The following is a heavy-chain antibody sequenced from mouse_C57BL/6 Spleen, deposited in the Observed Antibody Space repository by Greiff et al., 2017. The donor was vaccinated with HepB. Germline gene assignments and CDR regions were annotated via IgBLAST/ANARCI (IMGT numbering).Heavy chain of an antibody. Sequence: VQLQQSGAELVRPGASVKLSCTASGFNIKDDYMHRVKQRPEQGLEWIGWIDPENGDTEYASKFQGKATITADTSSNTAYLQLSSLTSEDTAVYYCTTVRKYYGSSPYAMDYWGQGTSVTVSS. V-gene: IGHV14-4*01. CDR1: GFNIKDDY. CDR2: IDPENGDT. J-gene: IGHJ4*01. D-gene: IGHD1-1*01. CDR3: TTVRKYYGSSPYAMDY.